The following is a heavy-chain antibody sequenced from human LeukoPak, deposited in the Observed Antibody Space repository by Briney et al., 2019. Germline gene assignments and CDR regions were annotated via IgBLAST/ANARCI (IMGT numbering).Heavy chain of an antibody. Sequence: SETLSLTCTVSGGSISSYYWSWIRQPAGKGLEWLGRIYTSGSTNYNPSLKSRVTMSVDTSKNQFSLKLSSVTAADTAVYYCAIPREGLRNLRAFDYWGQGTLVTVSS. D-gene: IGHD5-12*01. V-gene: IGHV4-4*07. J-gene: IGHJ4*02. CDR1: GGSISSYY. CDR3: AIPREGLRNLRAFDY. CDR2: IYTSGST.